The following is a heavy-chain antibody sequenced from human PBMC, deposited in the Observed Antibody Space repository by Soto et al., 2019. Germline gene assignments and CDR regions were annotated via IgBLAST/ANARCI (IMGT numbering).Heavy chain of an antibody. Sequence: QVQLVQSGADVKKPGASVKVSCKASGYTFTSYPLHWVRQAPGQGLEWMGIIHPSGGNTVYAQKFQGRVTMTADTSTSTFYMEMSSLRSEDTAVYFWGREGVAETGESEDWGQGALVTVSS. CDR1: GYTFTSYP. V-gene: IGHV1-46*01. CDR3: GREGVAETGESED. J-gene: IGHJ4*02. CDR2: IHPSGGNT. D-gene: IGHD7-27*01.